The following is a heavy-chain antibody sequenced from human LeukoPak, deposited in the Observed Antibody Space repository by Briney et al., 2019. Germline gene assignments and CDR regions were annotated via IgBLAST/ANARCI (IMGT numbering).Heavy chain of an antibody. CDR2: ISAYNGNT. CDR1: GYTFTSYG. V-gene: IGHV1-18*01. D-gene: IGHD6-19*01. CDR3: ARDRHSSGLPSFDY. Sequence: ASVKVSCKASGYTFTSYGISWVRQAPGQGLEWMGWISAYNGNTNYAQKLQGRVTMTTDTSTSTAYMELRSLRSDDTAVYYCARDRHSSGLPSFDYWGQGTLVTVSS. J-gene: IGHJ4*02.